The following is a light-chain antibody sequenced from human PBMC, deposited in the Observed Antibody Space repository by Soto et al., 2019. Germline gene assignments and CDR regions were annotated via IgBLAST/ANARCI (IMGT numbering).Light chain of an antibody. V-gene: IGLV1-44*01. CDR2: SSN. J-gene: IGLJ2*01. CDR3: ATWDDSLNGVV. Sequence: QSVLTQPPSASGTPGQRVDISCSGSTSNIGSSTVNWYQQLPGTTPKLLLYSSNQRPSGVPDRFSGSKSGTSASLAISGLQSEDEADYYCATWDDSLNGVVFGGGTKLTVL. CDR1: TSNIGSST.